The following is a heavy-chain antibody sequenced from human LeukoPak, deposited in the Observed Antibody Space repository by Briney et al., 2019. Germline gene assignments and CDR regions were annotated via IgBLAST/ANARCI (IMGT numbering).Heavy chain of an antibody. D-gene: IGHD5-18*01. V-gene: IGHV4-59*08. CDR2: ICYSGST. CDR1: GGSISSYY. J-gene: IGHJ6*02. Sequence: AETLSLTCTVSGGSISSYYWSWIREPPGEGLEWIRYICYSGSTNYNPSLKSRVTISVDTSKNQFSLKLSSVTAADTAVYYCARLRVISGRIQLWPNYYYYGMDVWGQGTTVTVSS. CDR3: ARLRVISGRIQLWPNYYYYGMDV.